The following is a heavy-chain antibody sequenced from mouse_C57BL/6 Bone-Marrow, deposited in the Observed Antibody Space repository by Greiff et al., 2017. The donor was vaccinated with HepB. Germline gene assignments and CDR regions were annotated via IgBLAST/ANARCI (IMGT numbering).Heavy chain of an antibody. Sequence: VQLQQSGAELVRPGASVTLSCKASGYTFTDYEMHWVKQTPVHGLEWIGAIDPETGGTAYNQKFKGKAILTADKSSSTAYMELRSLTSEDSAVYYCTRYCGSPHWYFDVWGTGTTVTVSS. CDR3: TRYCGSPHWYFDV. CDR1: GYTFTDYE. D-gene: IGHD1-1*01. J-gene: IGHJ1*03. V-gene: IGHV1-15*01. CDR2: IDPETGGT.